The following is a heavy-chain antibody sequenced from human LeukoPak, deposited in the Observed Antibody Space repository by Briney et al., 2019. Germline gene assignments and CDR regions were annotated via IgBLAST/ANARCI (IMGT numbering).Heavy chain of an antibody. V-gene: IGHV4-59*01. CDR2: IYYSGST. J-gene: IGHJ5*02. CDR1: GGSISSYY. CDR3: ARDLNWNAWFDP. Sequence: SETLSLTCTVSGGSISSYYWSWIRQPPGKGLEWIGYIYYSGSTNYNPSLKGRVTISVDTSKNQFSLKLSSVTAADTAVYYCARDLNWNAWFDPWGQGTLVTVSS. D-gene: IGHD1-1*01.